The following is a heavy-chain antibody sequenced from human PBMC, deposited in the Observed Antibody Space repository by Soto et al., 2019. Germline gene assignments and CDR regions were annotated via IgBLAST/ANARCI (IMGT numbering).Heavy chain of an antibody. CDR2: VSYDESDK. CDR1: GFTFSTYA. Sequence: QVQLVESGGGVVQPGRSLRLSCAASGFTFSTYAMHWVRQAPGKGLEWVAVVSYDESDKYYADSVKGRFTISRDNSKNTLYLQLNSLRTEDTAVYYCAREISASGYRTGRPDDAFDIWGQGTMVTVSS. V-gene: IGHV3-30-3*01. J-gene: IGHJ3*02. D-gene: IGHD5-18*01. CDR3: AREISASGYRTGRPDDAFDI.